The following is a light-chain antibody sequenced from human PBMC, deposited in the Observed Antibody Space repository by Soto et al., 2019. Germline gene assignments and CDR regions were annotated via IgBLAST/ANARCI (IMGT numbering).Light chain of an antibody. J-gene: IGLJ1*01. CDR1: SSHIGSSNL. V-gene: IGLV2-23*01. Sequence: QSVLTQPASVSGSPGQSITISCTASSSHIGSSNLVSWYQHHSGKAPKLIIYEGNKRPSGVSNRFSGSKSGKTASLTSSGLQAEDEGTYYCCSYAGSSPLYVFGTGTKLTVL. CDR2: EGN. CDR3: CSYAGSSPLYV.